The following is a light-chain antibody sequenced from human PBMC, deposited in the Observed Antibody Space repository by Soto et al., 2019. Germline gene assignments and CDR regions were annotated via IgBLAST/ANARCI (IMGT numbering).Light chain of an antibody. CDR2: EVS. Sequence: QSVLTQPASVSGSPGQSITISCTGTSSDVGGFKYVSWYQQHPGKAPKLMIYEVSNRPSGVSNRFSGSKSGNTASLTISGLQAEDEAHYYCNSFTSNSLYVFGTGTKLTVL. CDR3: NSFTSNSLYV. CDR1: SSDVGGFKY. V-gene: IGLV2-14*01. J-gene: IGLJ1*01.